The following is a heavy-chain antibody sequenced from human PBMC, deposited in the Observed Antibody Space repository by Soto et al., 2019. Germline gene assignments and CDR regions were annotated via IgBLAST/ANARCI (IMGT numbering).Heavy chain of an antibody. V-gene: IGHV1-69*06. J-gene: IGHJ4*02. CDR3: ARAAKRYFDY. CDR2: IIPILGPA. Sequence: QVHLVQSGAEVKKPGSSFNVSCKVSGGTFNTFAVSWVRQAPGQGFEWLGGIIPILGPAFYAQKFQGRVTITADKSTSTAYLELTSLTSEDTAVYYCARAAKRYFDYWGQGTRVTVSS. CDR1: GGTFNTFA.